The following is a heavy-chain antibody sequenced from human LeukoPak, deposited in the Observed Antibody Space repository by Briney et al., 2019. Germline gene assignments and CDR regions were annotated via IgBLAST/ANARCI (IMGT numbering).Heavy chain of an antibody. J-gene: IGHJ4*02. D-gene: IGHD5-18*01. CDR2: FSASGVIT. V-gene: IGHV3-23*01. Sequence: PGGSLRLSCSAYGFTLISSAMSSGRQAPAKGLGWVSAFSASGVITYAARTVNGRVTTSTDTSKNTLYMQMNTLRAENTAVYFCAKVAVVDTAMVTFYYWGQGNLVTVSS. CDR3: AKVAVVDTAMVTFYY. CDR1: GFTLISSA.